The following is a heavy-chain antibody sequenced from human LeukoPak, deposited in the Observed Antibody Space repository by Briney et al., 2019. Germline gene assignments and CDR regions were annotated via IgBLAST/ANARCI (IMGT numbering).Heavy chain of an antibody. Sequence: AETLSLPRAVHGGSFCFHYGFGLRQPPGESGECIGEIKHSGSSNYNPYLKYRVTISADTSKNPYSQKLSSVTAAVTAVYYCARGQIRGDYAANYYYMDVWGKGTTVTVSS. CDR3: ARGQIRGDYAANYYYMDV. CDR1: GGSFCFHY. D-gene: IGHD4-17*01. J-gene: IGHJ6*03. V-gene: IGHV4-34*01. CDR2: IKHSGSS.